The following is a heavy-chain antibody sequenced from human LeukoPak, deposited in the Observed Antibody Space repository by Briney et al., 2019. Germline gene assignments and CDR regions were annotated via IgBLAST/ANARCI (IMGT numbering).Heavy chain of an antibody. J-gene: IGHJ5*02. CDR2: IIPILGTA. CDR1: GGTFSSYA. V-gene: IGHV1-69*13. D-gene: IGHD2-2*01. Sequence: SVKVSCKASGGTFSSYAISWVRQAPGQGLEWMGGIIPILGTANYAQKFQGRVTITADESTSTAYMELSSLRSEDTAVYYCARDWGDIVVVPAATTRYNWFDPWGQGTLVTVSS. CDR3: ARDWGDIVVVPAATTRYNWFDP.